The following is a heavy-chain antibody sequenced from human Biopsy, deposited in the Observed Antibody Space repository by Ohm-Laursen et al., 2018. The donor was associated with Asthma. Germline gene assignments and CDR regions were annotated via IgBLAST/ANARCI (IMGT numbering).Heavy chain of an antibody. CDR1: GFTFGDYG. V-gene: IGHV3-23*01. J-gene: IGHJ4*02. D-gene: IGHD6-19*01. Sequence: SLRLSCAASGFTFGDYGMSWVRQAPGKGLERVSAITGSGGTTYYADSVRGRFTISRDNSKSTLFLQMDSLSAEDTAVYYCAKDFRGIAVAGDRGFDYWGQGTLVIVSS. CDR3: AKDFRGIAVAGDRGFDY. CDR2: ITGSGGTT.